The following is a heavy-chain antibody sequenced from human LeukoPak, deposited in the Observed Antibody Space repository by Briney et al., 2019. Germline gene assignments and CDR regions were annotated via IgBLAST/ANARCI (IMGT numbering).Heavy chain of an antibody. Sequence: PGGSLRLSCAASRFTFSSYSMNWVRQAPGKGLEWVSSISSSSSYIYYGDSVKGRFTISRDNAKNSVYLQMNSLRAEDTAVYYCARGTWSAIYFDYWGQGTLVTVSS. CDR2: ISSSSSYI. D-gene: IGHD3-9*01. CDR3: ARGTWSAIYFDY. CDR1: RFTFSSYS. J-gene: IGHJ4*02. V-gene: IGHV3-21*01.